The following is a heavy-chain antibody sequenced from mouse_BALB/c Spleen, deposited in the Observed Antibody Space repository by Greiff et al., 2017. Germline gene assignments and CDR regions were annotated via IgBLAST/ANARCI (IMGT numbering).Heavy chain of an antibody. V-gene: IGHV7-3*02. CDR1: GFTFTDYY. Sequence: EVKLVESGGGLVQPGGSLRLSCATSGFTFTDYYMSWVRQPPGKALEWLGFIRNKANGYTTEYSASVKGRFTISRDNSQSILYLQMNTLRAEDSATYYCARDIACYDSYYAMDYWGQGTSVTVSS. CDR2: IRNKANGYTT. J-gene: IGHJ4*01. CDR3: ARDIACYDSYYAMDY. D-gene: IGHD2-4*01.